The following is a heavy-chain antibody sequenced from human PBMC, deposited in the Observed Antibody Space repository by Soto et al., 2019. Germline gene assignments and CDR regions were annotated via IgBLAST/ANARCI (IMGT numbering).Heavy chain of an antibody. CDR1: GFTFSSYG. D-gene: IGHD6-19*01. CDR3: VRFPRCTAVPGHGGDDVYDI. CDR2: ISYDGSNK. J-gene: IGHJ3*02. V-gene: IGHV3-30*03. Sequence: PGGSLRLSCAASGFTFSSYGMHWVRQAPGKGLEWVAVISYDGSNKYYADSVKGRFTISRDNSKNTLYLQMNSLRAEDTAVYYCVRFPRCTAVPGHGGDDVYDIWGLGTTVTV.